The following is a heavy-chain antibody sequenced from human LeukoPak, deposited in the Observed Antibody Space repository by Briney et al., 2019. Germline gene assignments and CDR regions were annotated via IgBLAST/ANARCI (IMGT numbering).Heavy chain of an antibody. CDR2: IKAKTNGGTA. CDR3: ARSAPAGFSYYSYYMDV. Sequence: GGSLRLSCAASGFTFSNAWMSWVRRAPGKGLEWVGRIKAKTNGGTADYTPPVNGRFTISRDDSKNTLYLQMNSLRAEDTAVYYCARSAPAGFSYYSYYMDVWGKGTTVTISS. D-gene: IGHD6-25*01. J-gene: IGHJ6*03. V-gene: IGHV3-15*05. CDR1: GFTFSNAW.